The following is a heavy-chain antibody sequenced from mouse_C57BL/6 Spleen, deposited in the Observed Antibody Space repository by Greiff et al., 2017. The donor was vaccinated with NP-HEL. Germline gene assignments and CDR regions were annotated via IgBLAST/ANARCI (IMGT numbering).Heavy chain of an antibody. CDR3: ARAYYGSSYQNVYYAMDY. CDR1: GFTFSDYG. CDR2: ISSGSCAL. Sequence: EVNVVESGGGLVKPGGSLKLSCAASGFTFSDYGMHWVRQAPEKGLEWVAYISSGSCALYYADTVKGRFTISRDNAKNTLFMQMTRLRSEYTAMYYCARAYYGSSYQNVYYAMDYWGQGTSVTVSS. V-gene: IGHV5-17*01. J-gene: IGHJ4*01. D-gene: IGHD1-1*01.